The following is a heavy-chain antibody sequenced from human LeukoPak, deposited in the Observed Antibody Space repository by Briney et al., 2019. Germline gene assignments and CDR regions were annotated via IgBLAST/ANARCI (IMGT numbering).Heavy chain of an antibody. CDR1: GFTFSSYA. J-gene: IGHJ6*03. CDR3: ARDPYSGSYGNYYYYFMDV. D-gene: IGHD1-26*01. Sequence: GGSLRLSCAASGFTFSSYAMHWVRQAPGKGLDRVAVISFDGDNTYYTDSVKGRFTISRDNSKNTLYLQMNNLRVGDTAVYYCARDPYSGSYGNYYYYFMDVWGKGTTVTISS. CDR2: ISFDGDNT. V-gene: IGHV3-30*04.